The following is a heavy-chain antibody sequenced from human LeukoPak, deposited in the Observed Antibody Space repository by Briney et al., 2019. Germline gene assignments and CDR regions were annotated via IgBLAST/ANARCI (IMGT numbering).Heavy chain of an antibody. CDR1: GFTFSDYY. D-gene: IGHD3-3*01. J-gene: IGHJ6*02. CDR2: ISSSGSTI. CDR3: AREGFPPKISDFWSGLGPYYYYGMDV. V-gene: IGHV3-11*01. Sequence: GGSLRLSCAASGFTFSDYYMSWIRQAPGKGLEWVSYISSSGSTIYYADSVKGRFTSSRDNAKNFLYLQLNSLRSEDTAVYYCAREGFPPKISDFWSGLGPYYYYGMDVWGQGTTVTVSS.